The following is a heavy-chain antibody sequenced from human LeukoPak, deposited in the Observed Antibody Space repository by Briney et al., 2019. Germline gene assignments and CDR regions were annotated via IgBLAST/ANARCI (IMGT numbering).Heavy chain of an antibody. V-gene: IGHV1-18*01. CDR3: AREHDIKVRYYNGMEV. Sequence: ASVKVSCNASGYTFTKHGISWVRQAPGQGLEWMAWISAYNGDTYYAQKVQGRATVTTDTSTSTAYMELRSLRYDDTAVYYCAREHDIKVRYYNGMEVWGQGTTVTVSS. J-gene: IGHJ6*02. CDR2: ISAYNGDT. D-gene: IGHD3-22*01. CDR1: GYTFTKHG.